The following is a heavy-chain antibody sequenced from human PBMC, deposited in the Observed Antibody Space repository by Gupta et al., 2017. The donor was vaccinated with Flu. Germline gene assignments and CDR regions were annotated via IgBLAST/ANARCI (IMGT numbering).Heavy chain of an antibody. V-gene: IGHV3-30*18. CDR2: ISHDGNII. CDR1: GYTFSDYA. D-gene: IGHD1-26*01. CDR3: AKDHSASGRLASAG. Sequence: QVHLVQSGGGVVQPGRSVRLSCEPSGYTFSDYAMHWVRQAPGKGLEWVAVISHDGNIISYVDSGKGRFTISRDNSKDALVLPMTSLRRDDTAVYYCAKDHSASGRLASAGGGQGTLVAVSS. J-gene: IGHJ4*02.